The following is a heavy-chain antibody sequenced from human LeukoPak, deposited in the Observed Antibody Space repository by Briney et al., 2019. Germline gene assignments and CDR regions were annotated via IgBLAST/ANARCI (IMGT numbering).Heavy chain of an antibody. V-gene: IGHV4-59*01. J-gene: IGHJ4*02. CDR1: GGSISSYY. Sequence: PSETLSLTCTVSGGSISSYYWSWIRQPPGKGLEWIGYIYYSGSTNYNPSLKSRVTISVDTSKNQFSLKLSSVTAADTAVYYCARSTMIVVRAFDYWGQGTLVTVPS. D-gene: IGHD3-22*01. CDR2: IYYSGST. CDR3: ARSTMIVVRAFDY.